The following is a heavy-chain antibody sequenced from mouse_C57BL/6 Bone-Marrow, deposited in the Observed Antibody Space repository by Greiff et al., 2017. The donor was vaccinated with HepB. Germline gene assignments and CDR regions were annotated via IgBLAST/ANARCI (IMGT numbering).Heavy chain of an antibody. CDR3: ARWGNYYGYAMDY. V-gene: IGHV1-82*01. CDR1: GYAFSSSW. CDR2: IYPGDGDT. Sequence: QVQLKESGPELVKPGASVKISCKASGYAFSSSWMNWVKQRPGKGLEWIGRIYPGDGDTNYNGKFKGKATLTADKSSSTAYMQLSSLTSEDSAVYFCARWGNYYGYAMDYWGQGTSVTVSS. D-gene: IGHD1-1*01. J-gene: IGHJ4*01.